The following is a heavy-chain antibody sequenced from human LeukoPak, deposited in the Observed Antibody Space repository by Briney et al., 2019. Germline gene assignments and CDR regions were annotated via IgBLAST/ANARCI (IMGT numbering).Heavy chain of an antibody. Sequence: PGRSLRLSCAASGFSFSSNGMHWVRQAPGKGLEWVAVIGFDGSNKYHADSVKGGFTISRDNSKNIMYLQMNGLRAEDTAVYYCARDRFMVRGVMVGTFDLWGQGTMVTVSS. CDR3: ARDRFMVRGVMVGTFDL. J-gene: IGHJ3*01. V-gene: IGHV3-33*08. CDR1: GFSFSSNG. CDR2: IGFDGSNK. D-gene: IGHD3-10*01.